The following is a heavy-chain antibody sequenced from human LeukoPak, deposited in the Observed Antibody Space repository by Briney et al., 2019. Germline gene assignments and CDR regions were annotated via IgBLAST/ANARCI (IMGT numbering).Heavy chain of an antibody. CDR2: IYHSGST. CDR3: ARHSYGRFDY. J-gene: IGHJ4*02. D-gene: IGHD5-18*01. V-gene: IGHV4-30-2*01. Sequence: SETLSLTCTVSGGSISSGGYYWSWIRQPPGKGLECIGYIYHSGSTYYNPSLKSRVTISVDRSKNQFSLKLSSVTAADTAVYYCARHSYGRFDYWGQGTLVTVSS. CDR1: GGSISSGGYY.